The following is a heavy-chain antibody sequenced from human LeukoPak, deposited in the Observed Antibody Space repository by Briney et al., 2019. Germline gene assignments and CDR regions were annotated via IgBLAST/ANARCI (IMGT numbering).Heavy chain of an antibody. Sequence: GESLKISCKDSGYSFTTYWIAWVRQMPGKGLEWMGIIYPGDSDTTYSPSFQGQVTISADKSVSTAYLQWNSLRAEDTAVYYCARDGFHLTYYYDRSGKTYYFDYWGQGTLVTVSS. CDR3: ARDGFHLTYYYDRSGKTYYFDY. J-gene: IGHJ4*02. CDR2: IYPGDSDT. V-gene: IGHV5-51*01. D-gene: IGHD3-22*01. CDR1: GYSFTTYW.